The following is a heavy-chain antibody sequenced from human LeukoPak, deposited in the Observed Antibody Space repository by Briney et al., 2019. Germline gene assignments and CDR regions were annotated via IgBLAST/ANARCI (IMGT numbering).Heavy chain of an antibody. Sequence: SETLSLTCAVYGGSFSGYYWSWIRQPPGKGLEWIGEINHSGSTNYNPSLKSRVDISVDTSKNQFSLKLSSVTAADTAVYYCARGRGVRGVRRYNWFDPWGQGTLVTVSS. D-gene: IGHD3-10*01. CDR1: GGSFSGYY. CDR3: ARGRGVRGVRRYNWFDP. CDR2: INHSGST. V-gene: IGHV4-34*01. J-gene: IGHJ5*02.